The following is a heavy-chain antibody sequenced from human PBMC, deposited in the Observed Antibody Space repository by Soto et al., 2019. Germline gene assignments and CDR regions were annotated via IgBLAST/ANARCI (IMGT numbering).Heavy chain of an antibody. CDR3: VRGSTRDY. V-gene: IGHV3-74*01. Sequence: EVQLVESGGGLVQPGGSLRLSCAASGFTFSNYWMHWVRQAPEMGLVWVSRINFDGSDTTYADSVQGRFTISRDTSKNTLYLKMNSLRDEDTALYYCVRGSTRDYWGQGTLVTVSS. CDR1: GFTFSNYW. J-gene: IGHJ4*02. CDR2: INFDGSDT.